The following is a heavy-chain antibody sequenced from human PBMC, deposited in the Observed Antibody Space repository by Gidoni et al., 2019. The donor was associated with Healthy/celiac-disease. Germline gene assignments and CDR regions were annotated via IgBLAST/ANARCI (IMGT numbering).Heavy chain of an antibody. CDR1: GYTFTGYY. J-gene: IGHJ3*02. Sequence: QVQLVQSGAEVKKPGASVKVSCKASGYTFTGYYMHWVRQAPGQGLEWMGWINPNSGGTNYAQKFQGWVTMTRDTSISTAYMELSRLRSDDTAVYYCARDRCEQWLVNPTGDGCAFDIWGQGTMVTVSS. D-gene: IGHD6-19*01. CDR3: ARDRCEQWLVNPTGDGCAFDI. CDR2: INPNSGGT. V-gene: IGHV1-2*04.